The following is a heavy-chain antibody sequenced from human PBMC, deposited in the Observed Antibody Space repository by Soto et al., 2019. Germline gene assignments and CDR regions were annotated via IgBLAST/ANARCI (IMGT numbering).Heavy chain of an antibody. J-gene: IGHJ6*02. CDR3: ARVDYDILTGYYPLYYGMDV. CDR2: IIPIFGTA. D-gene: IGHD3-9*01. V-gene: IGHV1-69*06. Sequence: SVKVSCKASGGTFSSYAISWVRQAPGQGLEWMGGIIPIFGTANYEQKFQGRVTITADKSTSTAYMELSSLRSEDTAVYYCARVDYDILTGYYPLYYGMDVWGQGTTVTVSS. CDR1: GGTFSSYA.